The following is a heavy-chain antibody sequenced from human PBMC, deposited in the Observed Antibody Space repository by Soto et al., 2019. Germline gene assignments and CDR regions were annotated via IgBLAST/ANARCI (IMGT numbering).Heavy chain of an antibody. V-gene: IGHV3-9*01. CDR1: GFTFDDYA. Sequence: GGSLRLSCAASGFTFDDYAMHWVRQAPGKGLEWVSGISWNSGSIGYADSVKGRFTISRDNAKNSLYLQMNSLRAEDTALYYCAKGGRKYSGSTMDVWGKGTTVTVSS. D-gene: IGHD3-10*01. CDR2: ISWNSGSI. J-gene: IGHJ6*03. CDR3: AKGGRKYSGSTMDV.